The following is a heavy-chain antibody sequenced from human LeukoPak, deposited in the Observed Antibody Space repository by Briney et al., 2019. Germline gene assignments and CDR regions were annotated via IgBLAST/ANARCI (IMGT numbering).Heavy chain of an antibody. CDR2: INHSGST. CDR3: ARHPTYYYDSSGYPGEMDV. Sequence: SETLSLTCAVYGGSFSGYYWSWIRQPPGKGLEWIGEINHSGSTNYNPSLKSRVTISVDTSKNQFSLKLSSVTAADTAVYYRARHPTYYYDSSGYPGEMDVWGQGTTVTVSS. J-gene: IGHJ6*02. D-gene: IGHD3-22*01. V-gene: IGHV4-34*01. CDR1: GGSFSGYY.